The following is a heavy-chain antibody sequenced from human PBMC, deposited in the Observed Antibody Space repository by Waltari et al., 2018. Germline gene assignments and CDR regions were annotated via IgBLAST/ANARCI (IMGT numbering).Heavy chain of an antibody. Sequence: QVQLQQWGAGLLKPSETLSLTCAVYGGSFSGYYWSWIRQHAGKGLEWIGEINHSGSTTYNPSPKSRVTISVDTSKNQFSLKLSSVTAADTAVYYCARGKGSGYCSSTSCYKLVHGWFDPWGQGTLVTVSS. D-gene: IGHD2-2*02. CDR1: GGSFSGYY. CDR3: ARGKGSGYCSSTSCYKLVHGWFDP. V-gene: IGHV4-34*01. CDR2: INHSGST. J-gene: IGHJ5*02.